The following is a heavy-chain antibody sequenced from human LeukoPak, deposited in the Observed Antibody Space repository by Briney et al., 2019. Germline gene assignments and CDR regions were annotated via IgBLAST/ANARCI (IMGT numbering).Heavy chain of an antibody. V-gene: IGHV3-74*01. CDR3: ARDKVYYSDSSGYSYYWYFDL. Sequence: PGGSLRLSCAASGFTFNTYWMHWVRQAPGKGLEWVSRVTPDGSSTAYADSVKGRFTISRDNSKNTLYLQMNSLRAEDTAVYYCARDKVYYSDSSGYSYYWYFDLWGRGTLVTVSS. D-gene: IGHD3-22*01. J-gene: IGHJ2*01. CDR2: VTPDGSST. CDR1: GFTFNTYW.